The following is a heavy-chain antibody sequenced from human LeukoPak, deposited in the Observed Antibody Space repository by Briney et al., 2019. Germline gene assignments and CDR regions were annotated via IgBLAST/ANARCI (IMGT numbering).Heavy chain of an antibody. J-gene: IGHJ4*02. CDR1: GFTFSSYG. CDR3: AKDDIVVVPAALLGLDY. D-gene: IGHD2-2*01. Sequence: GGSLRLSCAASGFTFSSYGMHWVRQAPGKGLEWVAFIRYDGSNKYYADSVKSRFTISRDNSKNTLYLQMNSLRAEDTAVYYCAKDDIVVVPAALLGLDYWGQGTLVTVSS. V-gene: IGHV3-30*02. CDR2: IRYDGSNK.